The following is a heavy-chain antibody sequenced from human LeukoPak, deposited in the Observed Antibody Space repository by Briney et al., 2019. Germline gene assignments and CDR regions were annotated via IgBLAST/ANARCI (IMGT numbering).Heavy chain of an antibody. J-gene: IGHJ4*02. V-gene: IGHV1-18*01. CDR3: ARRHTLSY. Sequence: AAVNVSCKASVYTFNNYCIIWGRHVPAQGLEWVGWISPHSHTTHYAEKVQGRVTMTTDTSTTTLSMELRSLRPDDTVVYFCARRHTLSYWGQGTPVTVSS. CDR2: ISPHSHTT. CDR1: VYTFNNYC.